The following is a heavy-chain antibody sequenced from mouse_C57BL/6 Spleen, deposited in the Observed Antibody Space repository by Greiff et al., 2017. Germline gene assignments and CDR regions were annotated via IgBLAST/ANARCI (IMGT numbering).Heavy chain of an antibody. V-gene: IGHV1-52*01. CDR2: IDPSDSET. Sequence: VQLQQPGAELVRPGSSVKLSCKASGYTFTSYWMHWVKQRPIQGLEWIGNIDPSDSETHYNQKFKDKATLTVDKSSSTAYIQLSSLTSEDSAVYYCARDTYFDYWGQGTTRTVSS. CDR1: GYTFTSYW. J-gene: IGHJ2*01. CDR3: ARDTYFDY.